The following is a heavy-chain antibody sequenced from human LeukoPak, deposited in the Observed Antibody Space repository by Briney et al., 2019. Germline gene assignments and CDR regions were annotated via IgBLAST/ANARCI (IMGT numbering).Heavy chain of an antibody. Sequence: GASVKVSCKASGGTFSSYAISWVRQAPGQGLEWMGGIIPIFGTANYAQKFQGRVTITADESTSTAYMELSSLRSEDTAVYYCARRVPGRGGGYCSSTSCYAFNYWGQGTLVTVSS. D-gene: IGHD2-2*01. J-gene: IGHJ4*02. CDR1: GGTFSSYA. CDR3: ARRVPGRGGGYCSSTSCYAFNY. CDR2: IIPIFGTA. V-gene: IGHV1-69*13.